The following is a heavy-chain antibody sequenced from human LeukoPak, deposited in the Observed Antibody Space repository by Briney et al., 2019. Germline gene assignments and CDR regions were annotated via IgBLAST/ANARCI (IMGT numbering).Heavy chain of an antibody. CDR1: GDSITAPKW. CDR3: VGRGLYGGTWLFEY. CDR2: IYHDRTT. Sequence: PSETLSLTCTVSGDSITAPKWWSWVRQAPGEGLEWIGEIYHDRTTSFSPSLKSRLTISVDKSANQFFLNLNSVSATDTAVYYCVGRGLYGGTWLFEYWGQGALVTVSS. J-gene: IGHJ4*02. D-gene: IGHD2-8*01. V-gene: IGHV4-4*02.